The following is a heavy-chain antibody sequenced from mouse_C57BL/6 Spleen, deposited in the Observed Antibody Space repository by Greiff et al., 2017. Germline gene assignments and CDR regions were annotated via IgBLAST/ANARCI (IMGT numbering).Heavy chain of an antibody. J-gene: IGHJ4*01. V-gene: IGHV1-63*01. CDR1: GYTFTNYW. Sequence: VQLQQSGAELVRPGTSVKMSCKASGYTFTNYWIGWAKQRPGHGLEWIGDIYPGGGYTNYNEKFKGKATLTADKSSSTAYMQLNSLTSEDSAVYFCAREGAYLYAMDYWGQGTSVTVSS. CDR3: AREGAYLYAMDY. CDR2: IYPGGGYT. D-gene: IGHD5-5*01.